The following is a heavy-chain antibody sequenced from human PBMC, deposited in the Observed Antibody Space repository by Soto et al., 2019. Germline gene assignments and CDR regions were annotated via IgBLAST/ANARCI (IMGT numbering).Heavy chain of an antibody. D-gene: IGHD6-19*01. V-gene: IGHV4-28*01. CDR3: ARMAVTTFYYYAMDV. CDR1: GYSIRSSDW. Sequence: PSETVSLTCAVYGYSIRSSDWWGWIRQPPGKGLEWIGYITHGGSTNYNPSLKRRVTMSVDPSKNQFSLNLTSVTAVDTAVYYCARMAVTTFYYYAMDVWGQGTTVTVSS. CDR2: ITHGGST. J-gene: IGHJ6*02.